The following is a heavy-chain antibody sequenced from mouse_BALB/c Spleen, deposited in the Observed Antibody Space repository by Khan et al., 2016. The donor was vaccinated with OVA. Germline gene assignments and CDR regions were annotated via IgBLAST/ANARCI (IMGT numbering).Heavy chain of an antibody. CDR1: GYSITSDYA. Sequence: VRLQQSGPGLVKPSQSLSLTCTVTGYSITSDYAWNWIRQFPGNKLEWMGFISYSGNTKYNPSLKSRFSITRDTSKNQFFLQLNSVTTEDTATYYCARVYGGDFDYWGQGTSTTVSS. D-gene: IGHD1-1*01. CDR3: ARVYGGDFDY. V-gene: IGHV3-2*02. J-gene: IGHJ2*02. CDR2: ISYSGNT.